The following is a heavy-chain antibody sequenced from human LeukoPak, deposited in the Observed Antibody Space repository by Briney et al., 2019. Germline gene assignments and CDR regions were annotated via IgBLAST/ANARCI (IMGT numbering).Heavy chain of an antibody. D-gene: IGHD6-13*01. V-gene: IGHV1-18*01. CDR3: ASGSSSWHDAFDI. Sequence: ASVKVSCKASGYTFTTYGISWVRQAPGQGLEWMGWINTYNGNTNYAQKLQGRVTMTTDTSTSTAYMELRSLRSDDTAVYYCASGSSSWHDAFDIWGQGTMVTVSS. J-gene: IGHJ3*02. CDR2: INTYNGNT. CDR1: GYTFTTYG.